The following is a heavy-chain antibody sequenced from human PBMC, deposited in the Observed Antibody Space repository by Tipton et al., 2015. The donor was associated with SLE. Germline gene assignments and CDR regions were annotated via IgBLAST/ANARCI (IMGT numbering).Heavy chain of an antibody. D-gene: IGHD6-13*01. J-gene: IGHJ5*02. CDR3: ARAQRLVRWFDP. Sequence: TLSLTCAVYGGSFSGYYWSWIRQPPGKGLEWIGEINHSGSTNYNPSLKSRVTISVDTSKNQFSLKLSSVTAADTAAYYCARAQRLVRWFDPWGQGTLVTVSS. CDR2: INHSGST. CDR1: GGSFSGYY. V-gene: IGHV4-34*01.